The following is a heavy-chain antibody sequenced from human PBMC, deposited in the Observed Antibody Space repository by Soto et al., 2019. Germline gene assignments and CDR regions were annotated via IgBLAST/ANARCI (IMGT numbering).Heavy chain of an antibody. J-gene: IGHJ4*01. CDR3: VRYGVAAAY. D-gene: IGHD2-8*01. CDR1: GYTFTTHN. Sequence: QVQLVQSGAELKKPGASVKVSCKASGYTFTTHNINWVRQATGQGLEWMGWMNPNSGTTGYAQKFQDRITVTRDTSKTTAYMELSSLTSDDTAVYFCVRYGVAAAYWGQGTQVTVSS. V-gene: IGHV1-8*02. CDR2: MNPNSGTT.